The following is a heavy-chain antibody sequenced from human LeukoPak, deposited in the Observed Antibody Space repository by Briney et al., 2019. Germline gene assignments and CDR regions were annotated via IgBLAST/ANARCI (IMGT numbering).Heavy chain of an antibody. V-gene: IGHV3-15*01. Sequence: GRSLRLSCAASRLTSRQTWMTWGRQAPGKGLEGVGQIQSKTDGGTTDYAAPVKGRFTISRDDSKSPLYLQMNSLKTDDTAVYFCATTDYDDYIPDSWGQGTLVTVSS. CDR3: ATTDYDDYIPDS. CDR1: RLTSRQTW. CDR2: IQSKTDGGTT. J-gene: IGHJ4*02. D-gene: IGHD4-17*01.